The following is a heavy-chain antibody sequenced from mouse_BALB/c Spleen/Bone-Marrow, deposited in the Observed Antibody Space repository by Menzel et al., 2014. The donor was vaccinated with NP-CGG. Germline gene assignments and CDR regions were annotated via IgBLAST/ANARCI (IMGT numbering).Heavy chain of an antibody. CDR1: GYTFTDYE. CDR3: TSRTPYYDSRYYYTMDY. J-gene: IGHJ4*01. Sequence: VQLQQSGAELVRPGASVTLSCKASGYTFTDYEMHWVKQTPVHGLEWIGAIDPETGGTADNQKFRGKATLTADKSSSTAYMELRSLTSGDSAVYYCTSRTPYYDSRYYYTMDYWGQGTSVTVSS. CDR2: IDPETGGT. D-gene: IGHD2-4*01. V-gene: IGHV1-15*01.